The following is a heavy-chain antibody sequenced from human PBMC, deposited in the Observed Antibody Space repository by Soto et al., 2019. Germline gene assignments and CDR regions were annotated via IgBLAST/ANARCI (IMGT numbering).Heavy chain of an antibody. J-gene: IGHJ4*02. D-gene: IGHD3-10*01. CDR2: ISYDGSNK. Sequence: QVQLVESGGGVVQPGRSLRLSCAASGFTFSSYAMHWVRQAPGKGLEWVAVISYDGSNKYYADSVKGRFTISRDNSKNTLHLQMNSLGAEDTAVYYCARDALPDYCGSGSLEFDYWGQGTLVTVSS. CDR3: ARDALPDYCGSGSLEFDY. CDR1: GFTFSSYA. V-gene: IGHV3-30-3*01.